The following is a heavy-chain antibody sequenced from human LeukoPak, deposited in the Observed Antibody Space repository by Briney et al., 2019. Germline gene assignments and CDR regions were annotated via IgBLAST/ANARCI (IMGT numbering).Heavy chain of an antibody. CDR1: GGTFSSYA. V-gene: IGHV1-69*05. J-gene: IGHJ3*02. D-gene: IGHD2-21*01. Sequence: ASVKVSCKASGGTFSSYAISWVRQAPGQGLEWMGGIIPIFGTANYAQKFQGRVTITTDESTSTAYMELSSLRSEDTAVYYCASADCGGDCFFGDAFDIWGQGTMVTVSS. CDR3: ASADCGGDCFFGDAFDI. CDR2: IIPIFGTA.